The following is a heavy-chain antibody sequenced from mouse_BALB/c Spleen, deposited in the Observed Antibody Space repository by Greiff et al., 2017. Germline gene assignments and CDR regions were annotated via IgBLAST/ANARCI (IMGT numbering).Heavy chain of an antibody. V-gene: IGHV1-54*01. CDR3: ARSPFSTTATSWFAY. Sequence: QVQLQQSGAELVRPGTSVKVSCKASGYAFTNYLIEWVQQRPGQGLEWIGVINPGSGGTNYNEKFKGKATLTADKSSSTAYMQLSSLTSDDSAVYFCARSPFSTTATSWFAYWGQGTLVTVSA. D-gene: IGHD1-2*01. CDR2: INPGSGGT. J-gene: IGHJ3*01. CDR1: GYAFTNYL.